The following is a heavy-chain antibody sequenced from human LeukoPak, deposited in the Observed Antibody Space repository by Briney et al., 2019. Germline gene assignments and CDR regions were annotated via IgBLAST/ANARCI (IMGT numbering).Heavy chain of an antibody. J-gene: IGHJ3*02. CDR3: ARVSSMTSFPPPGAFDI. CDR2: IIPIFGTA. V-gene: IGHV1-69*01. Sequence: ASVKVSCKASGGTFSSYAISWVRQAPGQGLEWMGGIIPIFGTANYAQKFQGRVTITADESTSTAYMELSSLRSEDTAVYYCARVSSMTSFPPPGAFDIWGQGTMVTVFS. D-gene: IGHD4-11*01. CDR1: GGTFSSYA.